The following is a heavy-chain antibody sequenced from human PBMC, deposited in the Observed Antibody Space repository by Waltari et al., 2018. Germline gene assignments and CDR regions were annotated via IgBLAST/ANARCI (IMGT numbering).Heavy chain of an antibody. CDR3: ARPRGYSSGPGPLNDY. Sequence: QVQLQQWGAGLLQTSETLSHTCAVYGGSFSRYYCSWIRKPPAKGLEWIGEINHSGSTNYNPSLKSRVTISVDTSKNQFSLKLSSVTAADTAVYYCARPRGYSSGPGPLNDYWGQGTLVTVSS. J-gene: IGHJ4*02. D-gene: IGHD6-19*01. CDR1: GGSFSRYY. CDR2: INHSGST. V-gene: IGHV4-34*01.